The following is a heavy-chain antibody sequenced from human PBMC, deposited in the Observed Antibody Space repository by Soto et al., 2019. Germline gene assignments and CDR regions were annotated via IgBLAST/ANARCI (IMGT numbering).Heavy chain of an antibody. D-gene: IGHD4-17*01. CDR3: AIAFYGDYGPNYYYYYMDV. Sequence: SETLSLTCTVSGGSISSSSYYWGWIRQPPGKGLEWIGSNYYSGSTYYNPSLKSRVTISVDTSKNQISLKLSSVTAADTAVYYCAIAFYGDYGPNYYYYYMDVWGKGTTVTVSS. J-gene: IGHJ6*03. CDR2: NYYSGST. V-gene: IGHV4-39*07. CDR1: GGSISSSSYY.